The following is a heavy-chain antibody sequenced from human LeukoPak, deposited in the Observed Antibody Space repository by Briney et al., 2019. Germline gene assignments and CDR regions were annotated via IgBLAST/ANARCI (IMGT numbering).Heavy chain of an antibody. J-gene: IGHJ4*02. D-gene: IGHD3-3*01. CDR3: AKVALYDFWSGYYFDY. V-gene: IGHV3-64*04. Sequence: GGSLRLSCSASGFTFSSYAMRWVRQAPGKGLEYISGISSDGDSTYFTDSVKGRFTISRDNSKNTLYLQMNSLRAEDTAVYYCAKVALYDFWSGYYFDYWGQGTLVTVSS. CDR2: ISSDGDST. CDR1: GFTFSSYA.